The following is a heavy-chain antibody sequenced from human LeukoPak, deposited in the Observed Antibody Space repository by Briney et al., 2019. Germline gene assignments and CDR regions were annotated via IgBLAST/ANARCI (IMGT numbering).Heavy chain of an antibody. D-gene: IGHD3-22*01. Sequence: ASVKVSCKASGYTFTSYYMHWVRQAPGQGLEWMGIINPSGGSTSYAQKFQGRVTMTRDTSTSTVYMELRSLRSDDTAVYYCARGGPDSSGYYYDYLLDYWGQGTLVTVSS. CDR1: GYTFTSYY. CDR2: INPSGGST. V-gene: IGHV1-46*01. J-gene: IGHJ4*02. CDR3: ARGGPDSSGYYYDYLLDY.